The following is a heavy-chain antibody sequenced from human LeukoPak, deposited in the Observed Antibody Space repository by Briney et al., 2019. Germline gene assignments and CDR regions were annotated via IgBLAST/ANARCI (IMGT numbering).Heavy chain of an antibody. CDR1: GGSISNFS. V-gene: IGHV4-59*08. J-gene: IGHJ5*01. D-gene: IGHD7-27*01. CDR3: ARHVSGDPGAFDS. Sequence: SETLSLTCTVSGGSISNFSWSWIREPPGKGLEWIGFLYYTGNTTYSPSLKSRVTISLDTSKNQFSLKLTSVTAADTALYYCARHVSGDPGAFDSWGQGTLVTVSS. CDR2: LYYTGNT.